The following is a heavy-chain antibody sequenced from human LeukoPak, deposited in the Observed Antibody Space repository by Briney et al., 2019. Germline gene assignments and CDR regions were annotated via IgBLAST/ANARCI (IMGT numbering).Heavy chain of an antibody. CDR3: AREGGYSYGPPDY. Sequence: ASVKVSFKASGYTFTNYYMHWVRQAPGQGLEWMGIINPSGGSTSYAQKFQGRVTITRDMSTSTVYMELSSLRSEDTAVYYGAREGGYSYGPPDYWGQGTLVTVSS. J-gene: IGHJ4*02. V-gene: IGHV1-46*01. CDR2: INPSGGST. CDR1: GYTFTNYY. D-gene: IGHD5-18*01.